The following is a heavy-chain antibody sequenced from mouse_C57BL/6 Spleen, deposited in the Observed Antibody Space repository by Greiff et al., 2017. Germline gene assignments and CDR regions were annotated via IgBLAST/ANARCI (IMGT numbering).Heavy chain of an antibody. J-gene: IGHJ1*03. D-gene: IGHD1-1*01. CDR2: IYPGDGDT. Sequence: VQLQQSGPELVKPGASVKISCKASGYAFSSSWMNWVKQRPGKGLEWIGRIYPGDGDTNYNGKFKGKATLTADKSSSTAYMQLSSLTSEDSAVYFCAKKAYGSPWYFDVWGTGTTVTVSS. CDR3: AKKAYGSPWYFDV. V-gene: IGHV1-82*01. CDR1: GYAFSSSW.